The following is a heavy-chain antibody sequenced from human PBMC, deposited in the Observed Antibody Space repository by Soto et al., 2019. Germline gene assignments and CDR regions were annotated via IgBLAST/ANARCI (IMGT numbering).Heavy chain of an antibody. CDR3: ARQGGISAPT. Sequence: PSETLSLTCTVSGGSISSSNYYWVWVRQPPGKGLEWTASIYYSGSTYYNPSLRSRVTISVDTSKNQLSLKLTSVTAADTAVYYCARQGGISAPTWGQGTLVTVSS. V-gene: IGHV4-39*01. J-gene: IGHJ5*02. CDR2: IYYSGST. CDR1: GGSISSSNYY. D-gene: IGHD6-13*01.